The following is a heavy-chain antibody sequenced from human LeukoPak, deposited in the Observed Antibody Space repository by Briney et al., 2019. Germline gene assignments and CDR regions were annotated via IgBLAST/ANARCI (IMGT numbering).Heavy chain of an antibody. Sequence: ASVKVSCKASGYTFTSYDINWVRQATGQGLEWVGWMNPNSGNTGYAQKFQGRVTMTRNTSISTAYMELSSLRSEDTAVYYCASSSGGSCYDCSDAFDIWGQRTMVTVSS. V-gene: IGHV1-8*01. J-gene: IGHJ3*02. CDR2: MNPNSGNT. CDR3: ASSSGGSCYDCSDAFDI. CDR1: GYTFTSYD. D-gene: IGHD2-15*01.